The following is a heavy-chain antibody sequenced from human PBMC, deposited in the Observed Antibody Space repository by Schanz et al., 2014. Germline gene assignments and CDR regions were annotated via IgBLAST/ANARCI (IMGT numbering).Heavy chain of an antibody. CDR2: LSGSGGST. CDR3: ASPSGYSDYGTYFDF. CDR1: GFTFSNYA. V-gene: IGHV3-23*04. Sequence: EVQLVESGGGLVQPGGSLRLSCAASGFTFSNYAMSWVRQAPGKGLEWVSALSGSGGSTYYADSVKGRFTISRDNSKNTLYLQMNSLRTEDTAVYYCASPSGYSDYGTYFDFWGQGTLVTVSS. D-gene: IGHD5-12*01. J-gene: IGHJ4*02.